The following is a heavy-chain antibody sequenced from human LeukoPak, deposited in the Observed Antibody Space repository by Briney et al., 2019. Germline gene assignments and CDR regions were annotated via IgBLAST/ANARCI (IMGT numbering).Heavy chain of an antibody. CDR1: GGSLSGHF. CDR3: TKNNWFDP. Sequence: SETLSLTCGVYGGSLSGHFWSWIRQPPGKGLEWIGEISHSGSTTYNPSLKSRVTISLDTSKNQFSLKLSSVTAADTAVYYCTKNNWFDPWGQGTLVTVSS. CDR2: ISHSGST. V-gene: IGHV4-34*01. J-gene: IGHJ5*02. D-gene: IGHD2-8*01.